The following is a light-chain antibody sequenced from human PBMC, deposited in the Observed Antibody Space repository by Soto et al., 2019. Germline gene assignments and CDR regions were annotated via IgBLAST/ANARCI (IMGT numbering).Light chain of an antibody. CDR3: CSYAASMTFVV. Sequence: QSALTQPASVSGSPGQSITISCTGASSDVGSYDLVSWYQQHPGKAPKLMIYEVTKRPSGVANRFSGSKSGNTASLTISGLQAEDEAEYYCCSYAASMTFVVFGGGTKLTVL. J-gene: IGLJ2*01. CDR1: SSDVGSYDL. V-gene: IGLV2-23*02. CDR2: EVT.